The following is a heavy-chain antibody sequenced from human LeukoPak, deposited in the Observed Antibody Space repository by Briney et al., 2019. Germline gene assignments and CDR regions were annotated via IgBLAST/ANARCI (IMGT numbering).Heavy chain of an antibody. CDR2: ISWNSGSI. CDR1: GFTFDDYA. CDR3: AKEGDGYNHFDY. V-gene: IGHV3-9*01. J-gene: IGHJ4*02. Sequence: GRSLRLSCAASGFTFDDYAMHWVRQAPGKGLEWVSGISWNSGSIGYADSVKGRFTISRDNAKNSLYLQMNSLRAEDTALYYCAKEGDGYNHFDYWGQGTLVTVSS. D-gene: IGHD5-24*01.